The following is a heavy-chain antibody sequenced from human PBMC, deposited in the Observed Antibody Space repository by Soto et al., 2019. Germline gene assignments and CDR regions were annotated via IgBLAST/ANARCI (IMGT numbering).Heavy chain of an antibody. CDR2: INPNSGGT. D-gene: IGHD4-17*01. Sequence: ASVKVSCKASGYTFTGYYMHWVRQAPGQGLEWMGWINPNSGGTNYAQKFQGRVTMTRDTSISTAYMELSRLRSDDTAVYYCARDLNYGDPDYYYYGTDVWGQGTTVTVSS. V-gene: IGHV1-2*02. CDR3: ARDLNYGDPDYYYYGTDV. J-gene: IGHJ6*02. CDR1: GYTFTGYY.